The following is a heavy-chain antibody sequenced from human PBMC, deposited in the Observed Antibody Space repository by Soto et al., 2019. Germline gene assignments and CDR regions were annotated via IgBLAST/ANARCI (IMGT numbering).Heavy chain of an antibody. CDR3: ARDPGKWIRHYYGMDV. D-gene: IGHD5-12*01. CDR2: TYYRSKWYN. Sequence: PSQTLSLTCAIYGDSVSSNSAAWNWIRQSPSRGLEWLGRTYYRSKWYNDYAVSVKSRITLNPDTSKNQFSLQLNSVTPEDTAVYYCARDPGKWIRHYYGMDVWGQGTAVTVYS. J-gene: IGHJ6*02. CDR1: GDSVSSNSAA. V-gene: IGHV6-1*01.